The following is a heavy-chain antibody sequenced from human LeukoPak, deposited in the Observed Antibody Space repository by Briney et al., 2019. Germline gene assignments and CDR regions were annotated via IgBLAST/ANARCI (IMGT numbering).Heavy chain of an antibody. CDR2: INSKSGET. Sequence: GASVKVSCKASGYTFTDYHIHWVRQAPGQGLEWMGWINSKSGETNYAQNLQGRVTMTRDTSITTAYMELSRLTSDDTAVYYCARDHSSRPENAFDFWGQGTVVSVSS. CDR1: GYTFTDYH. V-gene: IGHV1-2*02. J-gene: IGHJ3*01. CDR3: ARDHSSRPENAFDF. D-gene: IGHD6-13*01.